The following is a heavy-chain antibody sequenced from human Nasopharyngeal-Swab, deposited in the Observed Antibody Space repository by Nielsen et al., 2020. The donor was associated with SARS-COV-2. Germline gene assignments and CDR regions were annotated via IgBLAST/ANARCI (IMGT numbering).Heavy chain of an antibody. CDR3: ARLVRGSTINYFDF. Sequence: ASAKVSCKASGYSYNTYGITWVRQAPGQGLEWMGWISAYNGNTDYAQKFQDRFTMTTDTSTSTAYMELKSLRSDDTAVYYCARLVRGSTINYFDFWGQGTLVTVSS. CDR2: ISAYNGNT. J-gene: IGHJ4*02. D-gene: IGHD3-10*01. CDR1: GYSYNTYG. V-gene: IGHV1-18*04.